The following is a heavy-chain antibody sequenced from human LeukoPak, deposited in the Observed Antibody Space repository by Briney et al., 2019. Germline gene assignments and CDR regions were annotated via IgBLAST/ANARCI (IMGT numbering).Heavy chain of an antibody. CDR1: GGTFSGYY. CDR2: INHSGST. CDR3: ASRPTYDYVWGSYTLTPFDY. V-gene: IGHV4-34*01. Sequence: PSETLSLTCAVYGGTFSGYYWSWIRQPPGKGLEWIGEINHSGSTNYNPSLKSRVTISVDTSKNQFSLKLSSVTAADTAVYYCASRPTYDYVWGSYTLTPFDYWGQGTLVTVSS. D-gene: IGHD3-16*01. J-gene: IGHJ4*02.